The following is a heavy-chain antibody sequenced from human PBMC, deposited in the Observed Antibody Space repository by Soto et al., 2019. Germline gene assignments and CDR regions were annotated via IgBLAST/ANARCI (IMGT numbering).Heavy chain of an antibody. CDR1: GFTFSSYA. J-gene: IGHJ4*02. Sequence: HPGGSLRLSCAASGFTFSSYAMSWVRQAPGKGLEWVSAISGSGGSTYYADSVKGRFTISRDNSKNTLYLQLNSLRAEDTAMYFCAKEAGHYDRFFDYWGQGTLVTVSS. D-gene: IGHD3-22*01. CDR3: AKEAGHYDRFFDY. V-gene: IGHV3-23*01. CDR2: ISGSGGST.